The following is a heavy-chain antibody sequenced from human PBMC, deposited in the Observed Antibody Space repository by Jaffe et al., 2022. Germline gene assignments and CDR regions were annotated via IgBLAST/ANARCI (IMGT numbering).Heavy chain of an antibody. CDR1: GFTFSSYG. D-gene: IGHD3-10*01. CDR3: AKDPRGNYGSGSRSPFFFDY. J-gene: IGHJ4*02. CDR2: IRYDGSNK. Sequence: QVQLVESGGGVVQPGGSLRLSCAASGFTFSSYGMHWVRQAPGKGLEWVAFIRYDGSNKYYADSVKGRFTISRDNSKNTLYLQMNSLRAEDTAVYYCAKDPRGNYGSGSRSPFFFDYWGQGTLVTVSS. V-gene: IGHV3-30*02.